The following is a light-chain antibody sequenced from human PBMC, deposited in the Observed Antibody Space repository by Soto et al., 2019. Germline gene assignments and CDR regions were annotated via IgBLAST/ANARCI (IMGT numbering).Light chain of an antibody. CDR3: QQRSDWLT. CDR2: DAS. V-gene: IGKV3-11*01. CDR1: QSVSTY. Sequence: EIVLTQFPATLSLSPGERATLSCRASQSVSTYLAWYQQKPGQVPRLLIYDASKRAPGTPARFSGSGSGTDFTLTISSLEREDFAIYYCQQRSDWLTFGGGTKVDI. J-gene: IGKJ4*01.